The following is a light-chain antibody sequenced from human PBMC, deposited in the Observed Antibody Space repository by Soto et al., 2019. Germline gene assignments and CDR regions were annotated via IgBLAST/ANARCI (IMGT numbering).Light chain of an antibody. Sequence: QSALTQPASVSGSPGQSITISCTGSRSDVGYYNYVSWYQQHPGKAPKLIIYDVSNRPSGVSNRFSGSKSANTASLTISGLQAEDEADHYCSSYSDSSTLFGGGTQLTVL. V-gene: IGLV2-14*01. CDR2: DVS. CDR1: RSDVGYYNY. CDR3: SSYSDSSTL. J-gene: IGLJ2*01.